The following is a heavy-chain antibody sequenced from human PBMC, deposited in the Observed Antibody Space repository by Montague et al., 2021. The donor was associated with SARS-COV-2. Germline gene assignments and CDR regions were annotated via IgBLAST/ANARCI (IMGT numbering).Heavy chain of an antibody. V-gene: IGHV3-30-3*01. CDR2: ISSTGSNT. CDR3: AKIEYGVYADAFDY. D-gene: IGHD5/OR15-5a*01. J-gene: IGHJ4*02. Sequence: SLRLSCAASGFTFSSYGMHWVRQAPGKGLEWVSAISSTGSNTYYADSVKDRFTISRDNSKNTLYLQMNSLRAEDTAVYYCAKIEYGVYADAFDYWGQGTLVTVSS. CDR1: GFTFSSYG.